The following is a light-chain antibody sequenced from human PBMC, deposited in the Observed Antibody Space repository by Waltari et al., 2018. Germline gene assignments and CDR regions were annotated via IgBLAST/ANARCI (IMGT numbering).Light chain of an antibody. Sequence: EIVLTHSPATLSLSPGERATLSCWASQSVSSYLAWYQQKPGQPPKLLIHDASSRATGIQARFSGSGSGTEFAIIISSVEPDDSAVYFCQQRSHWPRPFGQGTKLEV. V-gene: IGKV3-11*01. CDR1: QSVSSY. CDR3: QQRSHWPRP. J-gene: IGKJ2*01. CDR2: DAS.